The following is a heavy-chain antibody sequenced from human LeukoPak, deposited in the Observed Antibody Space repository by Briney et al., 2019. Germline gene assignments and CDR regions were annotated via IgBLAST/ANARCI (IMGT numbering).Heavy chain of an antibody. CDR3: AREGWRPYDSSGYPLNDAFDI. J-gene: IGHJ3*02. D-gene: IGHD3-22*01. V-gene: IGHV1-69*06. Sequence: ASVKVSCKASGGTFSSYAISWVRQAPGQGPEWMGGIIPIFGTANYAQKFQGRVTITADKSTSTAYMELSSLRSEDTAVYYCAREGWRPYDSSGYPLNDAFDIWGQGTMVTVSS. CDR2: IIPIFGTA. CDR1: GGTFSSYA.